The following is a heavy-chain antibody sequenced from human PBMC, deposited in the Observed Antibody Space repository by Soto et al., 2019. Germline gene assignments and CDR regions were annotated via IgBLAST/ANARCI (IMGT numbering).Heavy chain of an antibody. D-gene: IGHD6-19*01. CDR1: GYSISSGYY. J-gene: IGHJ6*02. V-gene: IGHV4-38-2*01. Sequence: SETLSLTCAVSGYSISSGYYWGWIRQPPGKGLEWIGSIYHSGSTYYNPSLKSRVTISVDTSKNQFSLKLSSVTAADTAVYYCARAVAGTPPYDYYGMDVRGQGTTVTVSS. CDR3: ARAVAGTPPYDYYGMDV. CDR2: IYHSGST.